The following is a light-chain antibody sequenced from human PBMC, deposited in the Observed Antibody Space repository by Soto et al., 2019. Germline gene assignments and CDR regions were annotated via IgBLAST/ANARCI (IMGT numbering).Light chain of an antibody. V-gene: IGLV2-23*01. CDR3: CSYVGATTDV. CDR2: EGI. CDR1: SSTVGGFNV. J-gene: IGLJ6*01. Sequence: QSVLTQPASVSGSPGQSITISCTGTSSTVGGFNVVSWYQQHPGKAPKVIIYEGIKRPSGVSNRFSGSNSGSTSSLPISGLQAEDEADYYCCSYVGATTDVFGTGTQLAVL.